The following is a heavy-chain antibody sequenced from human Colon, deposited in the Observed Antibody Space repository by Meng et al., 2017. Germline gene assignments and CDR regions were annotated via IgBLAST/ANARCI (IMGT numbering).Heavy chain of an antibody. CDR3: ARDLFGSGSDY. V-gene: IGHV3-21*01. CDR1: GFTFSSYS. CDR2: ISSSSSYI. D-gene: IGHD3-22*01. J-gene: IGHJ4*02. Sequence: GGSLRLSCAASGFTFSSYSMNWVRQAPGKGLEWVSSISSSSSYIYYADSVKGRFTISRDNAKNSLYLQMNSLRAEDTAVYYCARDLFGSGSDYWGQGTRVTVSS.